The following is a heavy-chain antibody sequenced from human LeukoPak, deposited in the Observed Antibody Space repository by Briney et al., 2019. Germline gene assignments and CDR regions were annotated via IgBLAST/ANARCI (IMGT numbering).Heavy chain of an antibody. D-gene: IGHD2-15*01. V-gene: IGHV5-51*01. CDR3: ARPFTNCSGVNCYNTAFDS. J-gene: IGHJ4*02. CDR2: IYPGDSDT. CDR1: GYSFTTNW. Sequence: GESLKISCKGSGYSFTTNWLGWVRQMPGKGLEWMGIIYPGDSDTRYSPSFQGQVTFSADKSINTAYLQWSSLKASDTAMYYCARPFTNCSGVNCYNTAFDSWGQGTLVTVSS.